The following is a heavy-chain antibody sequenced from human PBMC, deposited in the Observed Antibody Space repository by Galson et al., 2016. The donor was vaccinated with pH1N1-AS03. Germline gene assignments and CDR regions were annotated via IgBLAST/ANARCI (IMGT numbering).Heavy chain of an antibody. J-gene: IGHJ6*02. V-gene: IGHV3-13*01. CDR3: ARGKEGYFYGMGV. CDR1: GFTFSSHD. Sequence: SLRLSCAGAGFTFSSHDMYWVRQPPGKGPEWVSASGTAGDTYYAGSVKGRFTISRENAKNSLYLQMNSLRAGDTAVYYCARGKEGYFYGMGVWGQGTTVTVSS. D-gene: IGHD3-10*01. CDR2: SGTAGDT.